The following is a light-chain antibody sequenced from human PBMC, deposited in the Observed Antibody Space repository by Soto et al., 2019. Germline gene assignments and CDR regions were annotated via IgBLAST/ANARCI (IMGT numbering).Light chain of an antibody. Sequence: IVLTQSPATLSVCPWERATLSCRASQSVGSLLAWYQQKPGQAPRLLIYRASSRATGISGSFSGSGSGTEFTLTITSLQSEDFAVYYRQQYNEWPITFGQGTRLEIK. CDR1: QSVGSL. CDR3: QQYNEWPIT. J-gene: IGKJ5*01. CDR2: RAS. V-gene: IGKV3-15*01.